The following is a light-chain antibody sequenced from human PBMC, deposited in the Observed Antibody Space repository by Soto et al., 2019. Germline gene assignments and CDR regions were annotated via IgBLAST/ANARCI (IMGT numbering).Light chain of an antibody. V-gene: IGKV1-5*01. CDR1: QSITTW. J-gene: IGKJ3*01. Sequence: DIQMTQSPSTLSASVGDRVTITCRASQSITTWLAWYQQKPGKAPKLLIYDASSLESGVPSRFSGSGSGTEFTLTISSLQPDDFATYYCQQYNRYLFTFGPGTKVD. CDR2: DAS. CDR3: QQYNRYLFT.